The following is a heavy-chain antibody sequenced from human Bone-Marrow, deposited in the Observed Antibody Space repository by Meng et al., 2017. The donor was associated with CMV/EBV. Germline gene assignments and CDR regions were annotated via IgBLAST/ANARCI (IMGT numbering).Heavy chain of an antibody. CDR3: ARVDGATTYTLYAFDI. CDR2: INSDGSST. J-gene: IGHJ3*02. D-gene: IGHD3-16*01. CDR1: GFTFSSYW. Sequence: LSLTCAASGFTFSSYWMHWVRQAPGKGLVWVSRINSDGSSTSYADSVKGRFTISRDNAKNTLYLQMNSLRAEDTAVYYCARVDGATTYTLYAFDIWGQGTMVTVSS. V-gene: IGHV3-74*01.